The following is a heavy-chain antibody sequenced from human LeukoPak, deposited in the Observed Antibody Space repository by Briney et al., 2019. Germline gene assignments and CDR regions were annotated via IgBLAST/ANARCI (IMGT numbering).Heavy chain of an antibody. Sequence: GGSLRLSCADSGFTFDDYGMRWVRQVPGKGLEWVSGINWKGGSTGYADSVKGRFTISRDNAKNSLYLQMNSLRVEDTALYYCAGGDRNGWYFDLWGRGTLVTVS. J-gene: IGHJ2*01. CDR3: AGGDRNGWYFDL. V-gene: IGHV3-20*04. CDR1: GFTFDDYG. CDR2: INWKGGST. D-gene: IGHD2-8*01.